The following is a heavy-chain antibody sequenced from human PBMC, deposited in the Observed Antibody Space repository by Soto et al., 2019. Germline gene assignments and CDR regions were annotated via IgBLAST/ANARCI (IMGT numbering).Heavy chain of an antibody. CDR1: GDSLSRNIAA. CDR3: ARDHSLSSGWRGWFDP. J-gene: IGHJ5*02. CDR2: TYYRSKWYN. V-gene: IGHV6-1*01. Sequence: PSQTLSLTCAISGDSLSRNIAAWNWIRQSPSRGLEWLGRTYYRSKWYNDYAVSVKSRITINPDTSKNQFSLQLSSVTPEDTAVYYCARDHSLSSGWRGWFDPWGQGTLVTVSS. D-gene: IGHD6-19*01.